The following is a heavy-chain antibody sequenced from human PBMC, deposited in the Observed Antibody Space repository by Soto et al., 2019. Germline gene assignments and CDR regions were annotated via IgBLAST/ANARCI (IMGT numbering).Heavy chain of an antibody. CDR1: GFTFSSYA. Sequence: GGSLRLSCAASGFTFSSYAMSWVRQAPGKGLEWVSAISGSGGSTYYADSVKGRFTISREKSTNTLYLQMNSLRAEDTAVYYCVNSRPIGALNSPYYFDYWGQGNLVTVSS. CDR2: ISGSGGST. J-gene: IGHJ4*02. CDR3: VNSRPIGALNSPYYFDY. V-gene: IGHV3-23*01. D-gene: IGHD3-3*01.